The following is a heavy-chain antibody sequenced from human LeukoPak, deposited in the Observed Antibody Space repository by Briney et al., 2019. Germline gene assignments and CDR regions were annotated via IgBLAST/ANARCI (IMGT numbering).Heavy chain of an antibody. V-gene: IGHV3-23*01. Sequence: GGSLRLSCAASRFTFSSYAMSWVRQAPGKGLEWVSAISGSGGSTYYADSVKGRFTISRDNSKNTLYLQMNSLRAEDTAVYYCARADFDYHFDYWGQGTLVTVSS. J-gene: IGHJ4*02. D-gene: IGHD3-9*01. CDR3: ARADFDYHFDY. CDR2: ISGSGGST. CDR1: RFTFSSYA.